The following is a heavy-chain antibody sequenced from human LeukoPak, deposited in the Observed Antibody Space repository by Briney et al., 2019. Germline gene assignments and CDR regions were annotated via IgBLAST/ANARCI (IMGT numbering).Heavy chain of an antibody. CDR2: ISDSGGST. CDR1: AFTFNNYW. D-gene: IGHD6-13*01. Sequence: GGSLRLSCVASAFTFNNYWMHWVRQAPGKGLVWVSAISDSGGSTYYADSVKGRFTISRDNSKNTLFLQMNSLRAEDTAVYYCAKDRKGSSWYGYWGQGTLVTVSS. J-gene: IGHJ4*02. CDR3: AKDRKGSSWYGY. V-gene: IGHV3-23*01.